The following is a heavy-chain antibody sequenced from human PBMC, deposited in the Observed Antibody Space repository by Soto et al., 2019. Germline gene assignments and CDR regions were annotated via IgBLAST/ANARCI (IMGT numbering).Heavy chain of an antibody. CDR3: AHSVFCTDDASREKKYNWLDR. CDR1: GFSLSTVAVG. Sequence: QITLKESGPTLVKPTQTLTLTCTFSGFSLSTVAVGVGWIRQPPEKALEWLALIYWDDDKRYSPSLTSRLTITKDAIKNQVILTMTNLDPVDTTTSFCAHSVFCTDDASREKKYNWLDRWGQGTLVTVSS. J-gene: IGHJ5*02. CDR2: IYWDDDK. V-gene: IGHV2-5*02. D-gene: IGHD2-8*01.